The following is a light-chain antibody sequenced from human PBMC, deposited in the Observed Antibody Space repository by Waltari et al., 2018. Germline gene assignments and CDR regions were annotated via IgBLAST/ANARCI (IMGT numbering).Light chain of an antibody. Sequence: QAVVTQEPSLTVSPGGTVTLTCGSSTGAVTSGHYPYWFQQKPGQAPMTLIYYTTNNTXXXXXXFSGSLLGGKAALTLSGAQPEDEANYYCFLSYSGAVIFGGGTKLTVL. J-gene: IGLJ2*01. V-gene: IGLV7-46*01. CDR1: TGAVTSGHY. CDR2: YTT. CDR3: FLSYSGAVI.